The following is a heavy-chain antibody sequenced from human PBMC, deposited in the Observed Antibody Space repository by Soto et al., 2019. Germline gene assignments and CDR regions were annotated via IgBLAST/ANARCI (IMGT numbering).Heavy chain of an antibody. CDR1: GGSISSSSYY. V-gene: IGHV4-39*01. CDR2: IYYSGST. J-gene: IGHJ2*01. D-gene: IGHD5-12*01. CDR3: ARRPQRGYSGYDSVRNWYFDL. Sequence: SETLSLTCTVSGGSISSSSYYWGWIRQPPGKGLEWIGSIYYSGSTYYNPSLKSRVTISVDTSKNQFSRKLGCVTAADPAVYYCARRPQRGYSGYDSVRNWYFDLWGRGTLVTVSS.